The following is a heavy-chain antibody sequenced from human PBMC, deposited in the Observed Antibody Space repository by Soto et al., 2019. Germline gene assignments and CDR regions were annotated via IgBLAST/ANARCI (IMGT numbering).Heavy chain of an antibody. CDR3: ERTKLSRGGDYYYYGMDV. V-gene: IGHV3-21*01. J-gene: IGHJ6*02. CDR1: GFTFSSYS. CDR2: ISSSSSYI. D-gene: IGHD4-17*01. Sequence: PGGSLRLSCAASGFTFSSYSMNWVRQAPGKGLEWVSSISSSSSYIYYADSVKGRFTISRDNAKNSLYLQMNSLRAEDTAVYYCERTKLSRGGDYYYYGMDVWGQGTTVTVSS.